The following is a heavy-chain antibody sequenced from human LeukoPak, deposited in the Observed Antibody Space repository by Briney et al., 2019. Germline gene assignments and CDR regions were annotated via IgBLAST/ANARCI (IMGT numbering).Heavy chain of an antibody. D-gene: IGHD3-22*01. Sequence: GGSLRLSCAASGFTVSSNYMSWVRQAPGKGLEWVSVIYSGGSTYYADSVKGRFTISRHNSKNTLYLQMNSLRAEDTAVYYSARDADDYDSSGRGGGYFDLWGRGTLVTVSS. CDR2: IYSGGST. J-gene: IGHJ2*01. CDR3: ARDADDYDSSGRGGGYFDL. CDR1: GFTVSSNY. V-gene: IGHV3-53*04.